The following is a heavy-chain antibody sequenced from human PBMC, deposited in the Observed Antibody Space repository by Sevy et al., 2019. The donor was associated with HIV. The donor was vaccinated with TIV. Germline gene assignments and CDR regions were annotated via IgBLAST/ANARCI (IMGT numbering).Heavy chain of an antibody. V-gene: IGHV1-18*01. J-gene: IGHJ4*02. D-gene: IGHD6-19*01. CDR1: GYEFTNFG. CDR3: GRLTKWMAFQYFEY. CDR2: ISPYNGNT. Sequence: ASVKVSCKTSGYEFTNFGISWVRQAPGQGLEWMGWISPYNGNTNYAQNFQGRVTLTTDTSTSTAYMEVRSLRSDDTAVYYCGRLTKWMAFQYFEYWGQGTLVTDSS.